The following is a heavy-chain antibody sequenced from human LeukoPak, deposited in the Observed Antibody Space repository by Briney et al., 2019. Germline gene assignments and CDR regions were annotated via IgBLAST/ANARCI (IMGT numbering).Heavy chain of an antibody. Sequence: GGSLRLSCVASGFPFSSYWMTWVRQAPGKGLEWVTLISYDGSNKYFADSVKGRFTISRDNSKNTLYLQMNSLRAEDTAVYYCAKAGGVYSSPFDPWGQGTLVTVSS. D-gene: IGHD6-13*01. CDR1: GFPFSSYW. CDR3: AKAGGVYSSPFDP. CDR2: ISYDGSNK. V-gene: IGHV3-30*18. J-gene: IGHJ5*02.